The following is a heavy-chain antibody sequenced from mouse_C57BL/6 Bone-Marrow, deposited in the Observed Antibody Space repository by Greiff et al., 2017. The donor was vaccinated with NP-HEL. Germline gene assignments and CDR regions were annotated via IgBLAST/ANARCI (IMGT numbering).Heavy chain of an antibody. CDR3: AAPAYYSNYGAMDY. CDR2: IRFKSDNYAT. CDR1: GFTFSNYW. Sequence: EVMLVESGGGLVQPGGSMKLSCVASGFTFSNYWMNWVRQSPEKGLEWVAQIRFKSDNYATHYAESVKGRFTISRDDSKSSVYLQMNNLRDEDTRSYYCAAPAYYSNYGAMDYWGQGTSVTVSS. V-gene: IGHV6-3*01. D-gene: IGHD2-5*01. J-gene: IGHJ4*01.